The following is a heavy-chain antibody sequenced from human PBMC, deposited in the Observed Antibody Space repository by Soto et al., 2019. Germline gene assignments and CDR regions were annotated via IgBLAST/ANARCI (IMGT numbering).Heavy chain of an antibody. CDR3: ARIKIWGSYREPFDY. J-gene: IGHJ4*02. Sequence: GASVKVSCKASGYTVTGYYMHCVRQAPGQGLEWMGWINPNSGGTNYAQKFQGRVTMTRDTSISTAYMELSRLRSDDTAVYYCARIKIWGSYREPFDYWGQGTLVTVSS. V-gene: IGHV1-2*02. CDR1: GYTVTGYY. CDR2: INPNSGGT. D-gene: IGHD3-16*02.